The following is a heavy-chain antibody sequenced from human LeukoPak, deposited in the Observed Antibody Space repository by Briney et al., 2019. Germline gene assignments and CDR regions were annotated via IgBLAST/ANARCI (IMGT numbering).Heavy chain of an antibody. J-gene: IGHJ6*02. CDR2: IEDSGST. CDR1: AVSIKSTF. D-gene: IGHD4-17*01. V-gene: IGHV4-59*08. CDR3: ARQEDRYRDYSSYFYSGLDV. Sequence: SETESLTITVSAVSIKSTFWHWLRQPPGKGLEWLGNIEDSGSTTSGPSLKSRVTISLDTSRNQFSLKLSSVTAADTAVYYCARQEDRYRDYSSYFYSGLDVWGQGTTVTVSS.